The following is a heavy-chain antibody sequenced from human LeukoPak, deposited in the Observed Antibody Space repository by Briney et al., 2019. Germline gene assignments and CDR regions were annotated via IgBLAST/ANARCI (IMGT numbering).Heavy chain of an antibody. D-gene: IGHD3-10*01. Sequence: PGGSLRLSCAASGFTFSSYAMTWVRQAPGKGLEWVSDISGSGGGTYYADSVKGRFTISRDNSKNTLYLQMNSLRAEDTAVYYCAKEGLYGSVKWFDPWGQGTLVTVSS. CDR1: GFTFSSYA. V-gene: IGHV3-23*01. J-gene: IGHJ5*02. CDR2: ISGSGGGT. CDR3: AKEGLYGSVKWFDP.